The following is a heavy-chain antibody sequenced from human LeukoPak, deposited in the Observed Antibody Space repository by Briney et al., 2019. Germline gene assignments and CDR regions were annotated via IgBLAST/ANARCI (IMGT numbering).Heavy chain of an antibody. D-gene: IGHD6-13*01. CDR2: IYPGDSDT. J-gene: IGHJ5*02. V-gene: IGHV5-51*01. Sequence: GESLKISCKGSGYSFTSYWIGWVRQMPGKGLEWMGIIYPGDSDTRYSPSFQGQVTISAAKSISTAYLQWSSLKASDTAMYYCARLDYSSSWYRWYHNWFDPWGQGTLVTVSS. CDR3: ARLDYSSSWYRWYHNWFDP. CDR1: GYSFTSYW.